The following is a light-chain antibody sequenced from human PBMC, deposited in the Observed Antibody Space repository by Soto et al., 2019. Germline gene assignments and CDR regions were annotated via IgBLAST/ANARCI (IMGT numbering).Light chain of an antibody. CDR3: CSHAGSKNYYL. CDR2: EVS. J-gene: IGLJ1*01. CDR1: SSDVGGYNY. Sequence: QSALTQPASVSGSPGQSITISCTGTSSDVGGYNYVSWYQQHPGKAPKLMIYEVSNRPSGVSNRFSGSKSGNTASLTVSGLQADDEADYYCCSHAGSKNYYLFGPGTKLTVL. V-gene: IGLV2-14*01.